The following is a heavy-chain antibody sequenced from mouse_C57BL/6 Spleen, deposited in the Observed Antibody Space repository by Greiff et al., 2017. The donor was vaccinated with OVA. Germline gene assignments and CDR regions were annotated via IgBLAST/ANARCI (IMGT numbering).Heavy chain of an antibody. Sequence: VKLQESGAELVRPGASVTLSCKASGYTFTDYEMHWVKQTPVHGLEWIGAIDPETGGTAYNQKFKGKAILTADKSSSTAYMELRSLTSEDSAVYYCTRGNYYAYWGQGTLVTVSA. CDR2: IDPETGGT. D-gene: IGHD2-1*01. CDR3: TRGNYYAY. V-gene: IGHV1-15*01. J-gene: IGHJ3*01. CDR1: GYTFTDYE.